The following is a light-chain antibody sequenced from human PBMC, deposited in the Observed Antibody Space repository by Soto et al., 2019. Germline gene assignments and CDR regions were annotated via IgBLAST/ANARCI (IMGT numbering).Light chain of an antibody. CDR3: QQYSNWPPLYT. J-gene: IGKJ2*01. CDR2: DAP. Sequence: EIVMTQSPATLSVSPGERATLSCRASQSVSSSLAWYQQKPGLPDRLLIYDAPTRATGIRDRFSGSGSGTDFTLTISSLQSADFAVYYCQQYSNWPPLYTFGRGTKLEI. V-gene: IGKV3-15*01. CDR1: QSVSSS.